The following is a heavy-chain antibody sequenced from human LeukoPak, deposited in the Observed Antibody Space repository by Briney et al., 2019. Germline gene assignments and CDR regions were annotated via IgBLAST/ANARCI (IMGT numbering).Heavy chain of an antibody. CDR2: IWYDGSNK. CDR3: ARLSEPAVPIPYYYYYGMDV. J-gene: IGHJ6*02. Sequence: GRSLRLSCAASGFTFSSYGMHWVRQAPGKGLEWVAVIWYDGSNKYYADSVKGRFTISRDNSKNTLYLQMNSLRAEDTAVYYCARLSEPAVPIPYYYYYGMDVWGQGTTVTVSS. D-gene: IGHD2-2*01. V-gene: IGHV3-33*01. CDR1: GFTFSSYG.